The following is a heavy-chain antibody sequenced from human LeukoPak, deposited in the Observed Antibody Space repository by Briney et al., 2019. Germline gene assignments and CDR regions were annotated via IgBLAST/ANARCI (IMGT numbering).Heavy chain of an antibody. CDR3: AGGGGLDV. V-gene: IGHV3-7*03. D-gene: IGHD3-16*01. Sequence: GGSLRLSCAASGFTFSSYWMNWARQALGKGLEWVASINHNGNVNYYVDSVKGRFTISRDNAKNSLYLQMSNLRAGDTAVYFCAGGGGLDVWGQGATVTVSS. CDR2: INHNGNVN. J-gene: IGHJ6*02. CDR1: GFTFSSYW.